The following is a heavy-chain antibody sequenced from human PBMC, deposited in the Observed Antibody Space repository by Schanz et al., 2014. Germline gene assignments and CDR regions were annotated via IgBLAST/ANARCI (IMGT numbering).Heavy chain of an antibody. D-gene: IGHD3-22*01. J-gene: IGHJ4*02. CDR1: GFTFSDYY. CDR3: TREIEGTFYLDSSGWVAPDN. V-gene: IGHV3-11*05. Sequence: VQLLESGGGLVQPGGSLRLSCAASGFTFSDYYMSWIRQAPGKGLEWVSYISGTTTYTNYADSVKGRFTISRDNAKNSLYLQMNRLRTEDTAVYYCTREIEGTFYLDSSGWVAPDNWGQGTLVTVSS. CDR2: ISGTTTYT.